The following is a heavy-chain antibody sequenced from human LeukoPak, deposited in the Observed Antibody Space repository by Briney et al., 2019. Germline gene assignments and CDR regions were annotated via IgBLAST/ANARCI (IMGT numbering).Heavy chain of an antibody. V-gene: IGHV1-24*01. Sequence: ASVKVSCKVSGYTLTELSMHWVRQAPGKGLEWMGGFDPEDGETIYAQKFQGRVTMTEGTSTDTAYMELSSLRSEDTAVYYCATDLDCSSTSCYTGRLDVWGKGTTVTVSS. CDR1: GYTLTELS. D-gene: IGHD2-2*02. J-gene: IGHJ6*04. CDR3: ATDLDCSSTSCYTGRLDV. CDR2: FDPEDGET.